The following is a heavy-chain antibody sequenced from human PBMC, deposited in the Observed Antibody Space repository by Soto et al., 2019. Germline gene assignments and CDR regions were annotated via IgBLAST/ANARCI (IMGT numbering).Heavy chain of an antibody. J-gene: IGHJ4*02. V-gene: IGHV4-38-2*02. CDR2: IYPSVSS. CDR3: AREKVGTTFFDN. Sequence: LSLTCNVSGFAISRGYYWSWVRQPPGKGLEWIGSIYPSVSSYHNPPLESRLTLSIDTSKNQFTLKLASVTAADTALYYCAREKVGTTFFDNWGQGTQVTVSS. CDR1: GFAISRGYY. D-gene: IGHD1-1*01.